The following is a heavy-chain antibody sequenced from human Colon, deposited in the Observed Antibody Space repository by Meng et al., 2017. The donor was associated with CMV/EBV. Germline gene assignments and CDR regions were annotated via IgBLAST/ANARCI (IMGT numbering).Heavy chain of an antibody. CDR3: ARCTSSIDAFDI. D-gene: IGHD3-3*02. V-gene: IGHV3-23*01. Sequence: GGSLRLSCAASGVILSSMYMNWLRQAPGKGLEWVSAISGSGGSTYYADSVKGRFTISRDNSKNTLYLQMNSLRAEDTAVYYCARCTSSIDAFDIWGQGTMVTVSS. CDR2: ISGSGGST. J-gene: IGHJ3*02. CDR1: GVILSSMY.